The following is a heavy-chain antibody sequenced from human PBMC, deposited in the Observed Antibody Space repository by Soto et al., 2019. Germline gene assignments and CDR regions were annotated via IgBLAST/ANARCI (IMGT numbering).Heavy chain of an antibody. J-gene: IGHJ6*02. CDR3: ARFVGTQYYYYGMDV. D-gene: IGHD2-15*01. V-gene: IGHV3-21*01. Sequence: EVQLVESGGGLVKPGGSLRLSCAASGFTFSSYSMNWVRQAPGKGLEWVSSISSSSSYIYYADSVKGRFTISRDHAKNSLYLQMNSLGAEDTAVYYCARFVGTQYYYYGMDVWGQGTPVTVSS. CDR2: ISSSSSYI. CDR1: GFTFSSYS.